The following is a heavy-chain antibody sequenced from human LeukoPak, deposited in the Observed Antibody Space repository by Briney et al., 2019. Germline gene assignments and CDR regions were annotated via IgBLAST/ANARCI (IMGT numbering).Heavy chain of an antibody. J-gene: IGHJ4*02. D-gene: IGHD2-15*01. V-gene: IGHV3-30*04. Sequence: GGSLRLSCAASGFTFSSYAMHWVRQAPGKGLEWVAVISYDGSNKYYADSVKGRFTISRDNSKNTLYLRMNSLRAEDTAVYYCARAEDIVVVVAATYWGQGTLVTVSS. CDR1: GFTFSSYA. CDR3: ARAEDIVVVVAATY. CDR2: ISYDGSNK.